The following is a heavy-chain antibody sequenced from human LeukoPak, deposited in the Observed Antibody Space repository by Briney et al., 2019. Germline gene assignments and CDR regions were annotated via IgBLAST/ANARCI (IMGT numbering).Heavy chain of an antibody. D-gene: IGHD3-22*01. CDR3: ARDPKESTYYYDSSGPYHFDY. V-gene: IGHV3-21*01. CDR2: ISSRSSYI. Sequence: PGGSLRLSCAASGFTFRNYAMSWVRQAPGKGLEWVSSISSRSSYIYYADSVKGRFTISRDNAGNSLYLQMNSLRAEDTAVYYCARDPKESTYYYDSSGPYHFDYWGQGTLVTVSS. J-gene: IGHJ4*02. CDR1: GFTFRNYA.